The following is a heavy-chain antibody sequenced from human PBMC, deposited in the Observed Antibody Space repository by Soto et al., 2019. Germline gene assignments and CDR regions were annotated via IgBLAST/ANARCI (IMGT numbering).Heavy chain of an antibody. D-gene: IGHD3-22*01. CDR2: IIPILGTA. V-gene: IGHV1-69*01. CDR3: ARVPRDSSGYYYYYGMDV. J-gene: IGHJ6*02. CDR1: GGTFSSYA. Sequence: QVQLVQSGAEVKKPGSSVKVSCKASGGTFSSYAISWVRQAPGQGLEWMGGIIPILGTANYAQKFQGRVTITADESTSTSYMELSSLRAEDTAVYYCARVPRDSSGYYYYYGMDVWGQGTTGTVSS.